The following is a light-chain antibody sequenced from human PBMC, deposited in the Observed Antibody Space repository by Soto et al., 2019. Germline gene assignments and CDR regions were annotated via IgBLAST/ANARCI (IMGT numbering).Light chain of an antibody. Sequence: EIVLTQSPGTLSLSPGERATLSCRASQSVSSTSLAWYRQKPGQDPRLLMYDAFSRATDIPDRISGSGSGTDFTVTIRSLEPEDFAVYYCQAYTDSPPSYTFGQGTKLEIK. V-gene: IGKV3-20*01. J-gene: IGKJ2*01. CDR1: QSVSSTS. CDR3: QAYTDSPPSYT. CDR2: DAF.